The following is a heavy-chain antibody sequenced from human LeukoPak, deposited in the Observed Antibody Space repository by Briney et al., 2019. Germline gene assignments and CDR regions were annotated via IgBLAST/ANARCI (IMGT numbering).Heavy chain of an antibody. CDR2: ISYDGSNK. Sequence: PGRSLRLSCAASGFTFSSYAMHWVRQAPGKGLEWVAVISYDGSNKYYADSVKGRFTISRDNSKNTLYLQMNSLKTEDTAVYYCTTAVYCSSTSCYLYFQHWGQGTLVTVSS. CDR3: TTAVYCSSTSCYLYFQH. V-gene: IGHV3-30-3*01. D-gene: IGHD2-2*01. J-gene: IGHJ1*01. CDR1: GFTFSSYA.